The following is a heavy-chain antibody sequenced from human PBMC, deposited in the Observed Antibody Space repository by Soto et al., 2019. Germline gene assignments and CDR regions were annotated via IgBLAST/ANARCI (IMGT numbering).Heavy chain of an antibody. V-gene: IGHV4-34*01. J-gene: IGHJ4*02. Sequence: PSETLSLTCAVYGGSFSGYYWSWIRQPPGKGLEWIGEINHSGSTNYNPSLKSRVTISVDTSKNQFSLKLSSVTAADTAVYYCASVDYDSSGYYYARRDTRDYWGQGTLVTVSS. D-gene: IGHD3-22*01. CDR1: GGSFSGYY. CDR3: ASVDYDSSGYYYARRDTRDY. CDR2: INHSGST.